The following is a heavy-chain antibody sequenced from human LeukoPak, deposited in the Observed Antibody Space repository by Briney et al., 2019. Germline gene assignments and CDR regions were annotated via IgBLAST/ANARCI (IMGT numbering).Heavy chain of an antibody. J-gene: IGHJ4*02. CDR1: ADSISSSNHC. CDR3: ARDYSGYDFLDY. D-gene: IGHD5-12*01. Sequence: SQTLSPAYPVSADSISSSNHCWAWIRQLPGKGLQWIGYIYYSGTTHYNPSLESRVTILVDTSRNQFSLRLSSVTAADTAGYYCARDYSGYDFLDYWGQGALVTVSS. CDR2: IYYSGTT. V-gene: IGHV4-31*03.